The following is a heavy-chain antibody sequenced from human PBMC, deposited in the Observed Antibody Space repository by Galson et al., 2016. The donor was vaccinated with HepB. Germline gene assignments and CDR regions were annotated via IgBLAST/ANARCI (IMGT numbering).Heavy chain of an antibody. V-gene: IGHV1-2*02. Sequence: SVKVSCKASGYSFTGYYMHWVRQAPGQGLEWMGWINPHSGSTSYAQKFQGRVTMTRDTSISTTYMELIRLTSDDTAVYYCARGWVQLERDWFDPWGQGTLVTVSS. CDR2: INPHSGST. CDR1: GYSFTGYY. CDR3: ARGWVQLERDWFDP. D-gene: IGHD1-1*01. J-gene: IGHJ5*02.